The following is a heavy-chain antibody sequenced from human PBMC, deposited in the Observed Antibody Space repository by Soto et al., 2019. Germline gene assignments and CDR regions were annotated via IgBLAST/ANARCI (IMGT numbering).Heavy chain of an antibody. V-gene: IGHV3-7*01. D-gene: IGHD3-22*01. CDR3: ARDRPDIYDSSGYYPLDY. CDR2: IKQDGSEK. CDR1: GFTFSSYW. J-gene: IGHJ4*02. Sequence: XGSLRLSCAASGFTFSSYWMSWVRQAPGKGLEWVANIKQDGSEKYYVDSVKGRFTISRDNAKNSLYLQMNSLRAEDTAVYYCARDRPDIYDSSGYYPLDYWGQGTLVTVSS.